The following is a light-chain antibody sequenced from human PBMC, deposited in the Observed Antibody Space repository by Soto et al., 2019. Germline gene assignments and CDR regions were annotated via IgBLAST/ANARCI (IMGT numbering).Light chain of an antibody. V-gene: IGKV1-39*01. CDR1: QSISSY. CDR2: AAF. Sequence: DIQMTQSPCSRSASVGGGGTITCRASQSISSYLNWYQQKPGKAPKLLIYAAFSLQSGVPSRFSGSGSETEFTLTISSLQSEDFATYYCQQSYSIPQTFGQGTKVDIK. CDR3: QQSYSIPQT. J-gene: IGKJ1*01.